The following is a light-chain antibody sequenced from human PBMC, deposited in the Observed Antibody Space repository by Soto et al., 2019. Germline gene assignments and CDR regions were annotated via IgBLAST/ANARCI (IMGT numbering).Light chain of an antibody. Sequence: EIVLTQSPGTLSLSPGERATLSCRASQGVNIRYLAWYQQKPGQAPRLLIYGASSRAAGIPDRFSGSGSGTDFTLTISRLEPEDFAVYYCQLSRTFGGGTKVDI. CDR1: QGVNIRY. J-gene: IGKJ4*01. CDR2: GAS. CDR3: QLSRT. V-gene: IGKV3-20*01.